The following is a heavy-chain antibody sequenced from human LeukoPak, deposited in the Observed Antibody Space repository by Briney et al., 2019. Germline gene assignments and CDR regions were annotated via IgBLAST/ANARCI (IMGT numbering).Heavy chain of an antibody. CDR1: GFTFSNSG. D-gene: IGHD2-2*01. CDR3: AKLEGYCSSSTCHGNWYFDR. V-gene: IGHV3-23*01. Sequence: GGTLRLSCAASGFTFSNSGMNWVRQAPGKGLEWVSTISGSGDSTYYADSVKGRFTSSRDNSKNTLYLQMNSLRAEDTALYYCAKLEGYCSSSTCHGNWYFDRWGRGTLVTVSS. CDR2: ISGSGDST. J-gene: IGHJ2*01.